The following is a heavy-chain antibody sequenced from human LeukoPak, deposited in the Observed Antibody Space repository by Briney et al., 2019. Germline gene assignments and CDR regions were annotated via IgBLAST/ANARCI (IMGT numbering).Heavy chain of an antibody. CDR3: ARAYCSGGSCHLKNLYYYGMDV. D-gene: IGHD2-15*01. V-gene: IGHV4-39*07. J-gene: IGHJ6*02. CDR2: IYYSGST. Sequence: PSETLSLTCTVSGGSISSSSYYWGWIRQPPGKGLEWIGSIYYSGSTYYNPSLKSRVTISVDTSKNQFSLKLSSVTAADTAVYYCARAYCSGGSCHLKNLYYYGMDVWGQGTTVTVSS. CDR1: GGSISSSSYY.